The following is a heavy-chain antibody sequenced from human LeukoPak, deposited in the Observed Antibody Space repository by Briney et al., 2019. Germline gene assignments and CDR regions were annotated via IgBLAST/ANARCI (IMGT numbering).Heavy chain of an antibody. V-gene: IGHV1-69*13. D-gene: IGHD3-22*01. J-gene: IGHJ5*02. Sequence: GASVKVSCKASGGTFSSYAISWVRQAPGQGLEWMGGIIPIFGTANYAQKFQGRVTITADESTSTAYMELSSLRSEDTAVYYCARDPTLQHYYDSSGPNWFDPWGQGTLVTVSS. CDR1: GGTFSSYA. CDR3: ARDPTLQHYYDSSGPNWFDP. CDR2: IIPIFGTA.